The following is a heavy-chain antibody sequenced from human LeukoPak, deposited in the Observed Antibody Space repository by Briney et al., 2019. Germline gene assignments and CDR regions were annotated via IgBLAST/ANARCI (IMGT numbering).Heavy chain of an antibody. D-gene: IGHD3-10*01. Sequence: SSETLSLTCTVSGGSINNYYWSWLRQPPGKVLERIGYIYYSGSTSYNPSLKSRVTISVDTSKNPFSLGLSSLTASDTALYDSAGDQFYYGAGSYFGFVPWGQGTLVTVSS. V-gene: IGHV4-59*12. CDR2: IYYSGST. CDR1: GGSINNYY. J-gene: IGHJ5*02. CDR3: AGDQFYYGAGSYFGFVP.